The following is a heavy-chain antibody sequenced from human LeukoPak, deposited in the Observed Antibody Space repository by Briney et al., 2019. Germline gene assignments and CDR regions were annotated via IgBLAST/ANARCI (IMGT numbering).Heavy chain of an antibody. J-gene: IGHJ4*02. Sequence: GGSLRLSCAASGFTFSSYEMNWVRQAPGKGLEWVAYSSYSGSIIYYADSVKGRFTISRDNSKNLLYLQMSSLRAEDTAVYYCAIAVSEYYDFWSGYPQPNFDYWGQGTLVTVSS. CDR2: SSYSGSII. CDR1: GFTFSSYE. CDR3: AIAVSEYYDFWSGYPQPNFDY. D-gene: IGHD3-3*01. V-gene: IGHV3-48*03.